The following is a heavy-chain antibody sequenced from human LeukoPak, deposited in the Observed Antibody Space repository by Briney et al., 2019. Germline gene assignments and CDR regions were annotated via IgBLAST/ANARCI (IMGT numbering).Heavy chain of an antibody. Sequence: SETLSLTCTVSGVSISSSSYYWGWIRQPPGKRLEWIGSIYYSGSTYYNPSLKSRVTISVDTSKNQFSLKLSSVTAADTAVYYCARDIYCSGGSCYPGAFDIWGQGTMVTVSS. V-gene: IGHV4-39*07. J-gene: IGHJ3*02. D-gene: IGHD2-15*01. CDR3: ARDIYCSGGSCYPGAFDI. CDR2: IYYSGST. CDR1: GVSISSSSYY.